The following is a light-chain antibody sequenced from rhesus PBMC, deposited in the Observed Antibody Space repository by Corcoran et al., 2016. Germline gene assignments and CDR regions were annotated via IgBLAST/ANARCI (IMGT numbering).Light chain of an antibody. J-gene: IGKJ4*01. CDR3: QQYNSATLT. CDR1: QGISSY. V-gene: IGKV1-37*01. Sequence: DIQMTQSPSSLSASVGDTVTITCRARQGISSYLAWYQQKPGKAPKPLISYASNLESGVPSRFRGSGSGTEFTLTISSLQPEDFATYYYQQYNSATLTFGGGTKVEIK. CDR2: YAS.